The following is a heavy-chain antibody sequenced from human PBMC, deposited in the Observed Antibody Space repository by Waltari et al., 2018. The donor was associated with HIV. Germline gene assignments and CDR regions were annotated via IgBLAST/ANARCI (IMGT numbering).Heavy chain of an antibody. V-gene: IGHV3-21*02. CDR2: MRSSGNFK. Sequence: EVQLVESGGGPVKPGESLRLSCVTSGFIFNTYSMNWVRQAPGKGREWVSSMRSSGNFKHYADSVKGRFTISRDNAENSLYLQMNGLRAEDTAIYYCARDSRGSTWSLNWFDPWGQGTLVTVSS. CDR3: ARDSRGSTWSLNWFDP. CDR1: GFIFNTYS. J-gene: IGHJ5*02. D-gene: IGHD6-6*01.